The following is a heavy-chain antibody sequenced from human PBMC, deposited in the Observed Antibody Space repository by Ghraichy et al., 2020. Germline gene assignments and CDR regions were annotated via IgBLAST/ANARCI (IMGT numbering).Heavy chain of an antibody. CDR3: AREGGNYCSGGSCSRDFDY. D-gene: IGHD2-15*01. Sequence: GESLNISCAASGFPFSSYAMDWVRQAPGKGLAWLSYITSSGTTLYYADSVKGRFTISRDNAKNSLYLQMSSLRDEDTAVSYCAREGGNYCSGGSCSRDFDYWSKGTLVTVSS. J-gene: IGHJ4*02. CDR2: ITSSGTTL. CDR1: GFPFSSYA. V-gene: IGHV3-48*02.